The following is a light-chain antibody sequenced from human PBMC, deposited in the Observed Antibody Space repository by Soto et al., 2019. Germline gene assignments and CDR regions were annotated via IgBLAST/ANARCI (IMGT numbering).Light chain of an antibody. J-gene: IGKJ4*01. Sequence: DIQMTQSPPSLTASIGDTVTITCRSSQTISTYLNWFQQKPGKAPKLLIGAASTLQSGVSSRFSGSGSGTDFTLTIISLHPEDSATYFCQQNFSHLLTFGGGTKLEI. CDR2: AAS. CDR3: QQNFSHLLT. CDR1: QTISTY. V-gene: IGKV1-39*01.